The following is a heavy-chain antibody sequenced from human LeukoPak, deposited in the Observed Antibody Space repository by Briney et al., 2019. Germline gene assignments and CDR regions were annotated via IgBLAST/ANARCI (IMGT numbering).Heavy chain of an antibody. CDR2: MREDGSEK. Sequence: PGGSLRLSCAASGFTFSGYSMNWVRQAPGKGLEWVANMREDGSEKWYVDSVKGRFTISRDNAKNSLYLQMNNVRADDMGVYHCARALGYSYGYLGDDYWGQGTLVTVSS. D-gene: IGHD5-18*01. CDR1: GFTFSGYS. J-gene: IGHJ4*02. V-gene: IGHV3-7*01. CDR3: ARALGYSYGYLGDDY.